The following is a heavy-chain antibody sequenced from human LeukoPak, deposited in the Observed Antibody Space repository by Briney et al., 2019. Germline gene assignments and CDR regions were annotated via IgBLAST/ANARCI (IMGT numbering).Heavy chain of an antibody. CDR1: GFTFSSYG. CDR3: AKATSYCGGDCQFYFDY. Sequence: GGSLRLSCAASGFTFSSYGMNWVRQAPEKGLEWVSAISGSGGSTHYADSVKGRFTISRDSSKNTLYLQMNSLRAEDTAVYYCAKATSYCGGDCQFYFDYWGQGTLVTVSS. V-gene: IGHV3-23*01. D-gene: IGHD2-21*02. J-gene: IGHJ4*02. CDR2: ISGSGGST.